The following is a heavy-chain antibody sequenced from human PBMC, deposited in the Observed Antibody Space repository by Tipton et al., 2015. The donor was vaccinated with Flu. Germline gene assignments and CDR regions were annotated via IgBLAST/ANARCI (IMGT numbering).Heavy chain of an antibody. Sequence: QVQLVQSGAEVKKPGASVKVSCKASGYTFTSYYMHWVRQAPGQGLEWMGIINPSGGSTSYAQKFQGRVTMTRDTSTSTVYMELSSLRSEDTAVYYCAREVQPYYDILTGYWPYGMDVWGQGTTVTVSS. D-gene: IGHD3-9*01. J-gene: IGHJ6*02. V-gene: IGHV1-46*01. CDR1: GYTFTSYY. CDR3: AREVQPYYDILTGYWPYGMDV. CDR2: INPSGGST.